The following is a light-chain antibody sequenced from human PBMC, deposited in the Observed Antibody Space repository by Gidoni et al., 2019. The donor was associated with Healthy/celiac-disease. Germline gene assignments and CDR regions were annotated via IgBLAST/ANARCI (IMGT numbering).Light chain of an antibody. CDR2: DAS. J-gene: IGKJ4*01. V-gene: IGKV1-33*01. CDR1: QDISNY. CDR3: QQYDNLPPT. Sequence: DIQMTHSPSSLSASVGDRVTITCQASQDISNYLNWYQQKPGKAPQLLIYDASNLETGVPSRFSGSGSGTDFTFTISSLQPEDIATYYCQQYDNLPPTLGGGTKVEIK.